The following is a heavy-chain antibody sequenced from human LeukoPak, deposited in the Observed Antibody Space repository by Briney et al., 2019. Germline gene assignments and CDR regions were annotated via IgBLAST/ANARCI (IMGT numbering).Heavy chain of an antibody. J-gene: IGHJ2*01. D-gene: IGHD6-13*01. CDR2: ITRRGNT. CDR1: GGSFSDYY. CDR3: ARLDQLVQDYWYFDL. Sequence: SETLSLTCAFYGGSFSDYYWGWIRQPPGKGLEWIGEITRRGNTNYNPSLKSRVSISVDTSNNQVSLRLRSVTAADTAVYYCARLDQLVQDYWYFDLWGRGTLVTVSA. V-gene: IGHV4-34*01.